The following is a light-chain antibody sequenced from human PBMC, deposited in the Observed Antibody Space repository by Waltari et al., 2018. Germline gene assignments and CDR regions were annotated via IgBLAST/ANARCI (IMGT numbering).Light chain of an antibody. V-gene: IGLV1-44*01. CDR2: SNN. CDR3: AAWDDSLNGLV. CDR1: SSNIGSNT. J-gene: IGLJ2*01. Sequence: QSVLTQPPSASGTPGQSVTISCSGSSSNIGSNTLNWYRQLPGTAPKLLLDSNNQRPSGVPDRFSGSKSGTSASLAIGGLQSEDEADYYWAAWDDSLNGLVFGGGTKLTVL.